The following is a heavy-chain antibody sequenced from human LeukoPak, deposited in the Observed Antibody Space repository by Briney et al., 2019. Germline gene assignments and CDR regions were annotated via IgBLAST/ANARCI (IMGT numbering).Heavy chain of an antibody. J-gene: IGHJ5*02. CDR3: ARDSGDSSGYYYYRGSSGFDP. CDR1: GGSISSYY. Sequence: PSETLSPTCTVSGGSISSYYWSWIRQPPGKGLEWIGYIYYSGSTNYNPSLKSRVTISVDTSKNQFSLKLSSVTAADTAVYYCARDSGDSSGYYYYRGSSGFDPWGQGTLVTVSS. D-gene: IGHD3-22*01. CDR2: IYYSGST. V-gene: IGHV4-59*01.